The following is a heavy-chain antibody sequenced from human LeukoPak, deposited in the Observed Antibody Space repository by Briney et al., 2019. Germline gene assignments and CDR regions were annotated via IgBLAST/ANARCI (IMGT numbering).Heavy chain of an antibody. D-gene: IGHD6-13*01. V-gene: IGHV3-30*04. J-gene: IGHJ6*03. Sequence: GGSLRLSCAASGFTFSSYAMHWVRQAPGKGLEWVAVISYDGSNKYYADSVKGRFTISRDNSENTLYLQMNSLRAEDTAVYYCAREEASSWYVSPYYYYYYMDVWGKGTTVTVSS. CDR1: GFTFSSYA. CDR2: ISYDGSNK. CDR3: AREEASSWYVSPYYYYYYMDV.